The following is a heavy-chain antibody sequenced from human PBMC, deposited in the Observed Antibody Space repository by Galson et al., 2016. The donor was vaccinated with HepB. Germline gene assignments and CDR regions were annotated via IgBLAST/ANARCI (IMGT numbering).Heavy chain of an antibody. CDR2: SSYSGST. V-gene: IGHV4-59*01. Sequence: SETLSLTCTVSGDSIRSYQWTWIRQPPGKGLEWIGYSSYSGSTNYNPSLKSRVTLSLDTSKNQFSLKLTSVTAADTAVYSCARRNREYGMDVWGQGTTVTVSS. J-gene: IGHJ6*02. CDR1: GDSIRSYQ. D-gene: IGHD2/OR15-2a*01. CDR3: ARRNREYGMDV.